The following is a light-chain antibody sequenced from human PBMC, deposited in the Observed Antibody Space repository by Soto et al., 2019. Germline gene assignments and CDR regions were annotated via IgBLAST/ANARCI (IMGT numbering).Light chain of an antibody. CDR2: EAS. CDR3: QQYNDWPPA. Sequence: TVMTQSPATLSVCPGAKAALSCRASQSVGSNLAWYQQKPGQAPRLLIYEASTRATGVPDRFSGRGYGREFTLTISSLQSEDFADYSCQQYNDWPPAFGQGTKVDI. CDR1: QSVGSN. V-gene: IGKV3-15*01. J-gene: IGKJ1*01.